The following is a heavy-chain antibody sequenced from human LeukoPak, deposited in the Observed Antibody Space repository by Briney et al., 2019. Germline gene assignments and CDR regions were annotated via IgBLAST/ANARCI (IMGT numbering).Heavy chain of an antibody. CDR3: ARDGANDFWSGSPNWFDP. D-gene: IGHD3-3*01. V-gene: IGHV4-59*01. CDR1: GGSISSYY. CDR2: IYYSGST. J-gene: IGHJ5*02. Sequence: SETLSLTCTVSGGSISSYYWSWIRQPPGKGLEWIGYIYYSGSTNYNPSLKSRVTISVDTSKNQFSLKLSSVTAADTAVYYCARDGANDFWSGSPNWFDPWGQGTLVTVSP.